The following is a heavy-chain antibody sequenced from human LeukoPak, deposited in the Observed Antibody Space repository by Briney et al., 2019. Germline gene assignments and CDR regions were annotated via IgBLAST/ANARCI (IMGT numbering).Heavy chain of an antibody. J-gene: IGHJ4*02. CDR3: ARHHNTIAVAATHFDY. D-gene: IGHD6-19*01. CDR2: IYYSGSN. CDR1: IGSISSSSYY. Sequence: SETLSLTCTVSIGSISSSSYYWGRIRKPPGKGLEWNGSIYYSGSNYYNPSLKSRVTISVDTSKNQFSLKLSSVTAADTAVYYCARHHNTIAVAATHFDYWGQGTLVTVSS. V-gene: IGHV4-39*01.